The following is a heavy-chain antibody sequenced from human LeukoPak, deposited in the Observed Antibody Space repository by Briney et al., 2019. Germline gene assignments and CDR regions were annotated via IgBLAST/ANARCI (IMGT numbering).Heavy chain of an antibody. V-gene: IGHV4-59*01. D-gene: IGHD6-13*01. CDR3: ARVGGIAAADTEGAFDI. CDR1: GGSISSYY. Sequence: PSETLSLTCTVSGGSISSYYWSWIRQPPGKGLEWIGYIYYSGSTNYNPSLKSRVTISVDTSKNQFSLKLSSVTAADTAVYYCARVGGIAAADTEGAFDIWGQGTMVTVSS. J-gene: IGHJ3*02. CDR2: IYYSGST.